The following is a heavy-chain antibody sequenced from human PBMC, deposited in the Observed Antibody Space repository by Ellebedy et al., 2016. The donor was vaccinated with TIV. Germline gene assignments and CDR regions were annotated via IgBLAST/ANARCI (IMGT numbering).Heavy chain of an antibody. CDR2: IIPIFGTA. CDR3: ARERYGVVRGVMIH. Sequence: AASVKVSCKASGGTFSSNTISWVRQAPGQGLEWMGGIIPIFGTANYAQKFQGRVTITADESTSTAYMELSSLRSEDTAVYYCARERYGVVRGVMIHWGQGTLVTVSS. CDR1: GGTFSSNT. J-gene: IGHJ4*02. V-gene: IGHV1-69*13. D-gene: IGHD3-10*01.